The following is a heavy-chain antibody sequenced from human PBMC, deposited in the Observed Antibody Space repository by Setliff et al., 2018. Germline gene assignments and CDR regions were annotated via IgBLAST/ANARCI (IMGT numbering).Heavy chain of an antibody. J-gene: IGHJ4*02. V-gene: IGHV4-38-2*02. CDR3: VKDRYCSDASCSPDYFDY. Sequence: PSETLSLTCNVSGDSISSTYHWGWIRQSPGKGLEWIGTIYHSGNTYYNPSLNSRLTISVDTSKNQFSLRLTSVTAEDTAVYYCVKDRYCSDASCSPDYFDYWGQGTLVTVSS. D-gene: IGHD2-15*01. CDR2: IYHSGNT. CDR1: GDSISSTYH.